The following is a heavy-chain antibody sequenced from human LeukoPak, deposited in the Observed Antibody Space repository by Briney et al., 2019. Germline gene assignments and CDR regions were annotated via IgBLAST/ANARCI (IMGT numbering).Heavy chain of an antibody. Sequence: SCKASGGTFSSYAMHWVRQAPGKGLEYVSAISSSGGSTYYADLVKGRSTISRDNSKNTLYLQMSSLRPEDTAVYFCVKERSGGFFDYWGQGTLVTVSS. V-gene: IGHV3-64D*09. J-gene: IGHJ4*02. CDR3: VKERSGGFFDY. CDR2: ISSSGGST. D-gene: IGHD1-26*01. CDR1: GGTFSSYA.